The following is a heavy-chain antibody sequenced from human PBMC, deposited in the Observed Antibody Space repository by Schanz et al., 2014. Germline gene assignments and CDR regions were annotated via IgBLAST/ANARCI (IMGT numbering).Heavy chain of an antibody. CDR3: ARAARRTRVVPLYFDY. CDR1: GGSFSSNY. V-gene: IGHV4-34*02. Sequence: QVQLQQWGAGLLKPSETLSLTCAVYGGSFSSNYWSWIRQPPGKGLEWIGEINQSGTTNYNPSLKSRVTRSVDTSKNQISLKWRSVTAADTAVYYCARAARRTRVVPLYFDYWGQGTLVTVSS. J-gene: IGHJ4*02. D-gene: IGHD2-2*01. CDR2: INQSGTT.